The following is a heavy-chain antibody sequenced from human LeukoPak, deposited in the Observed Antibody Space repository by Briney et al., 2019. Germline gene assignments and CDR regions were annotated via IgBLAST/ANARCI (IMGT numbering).Heavy chain of an antibody. D-gene: IGHD6-13*01. CDR2: TYCTGRT. J-gene: IGHJ6*02. CDR3: ARGGFSSSKDFYYYYGMDV. CDR1: GGSVSSGSYY. Sequence: SETLSLTCTVSGGSVSSGSYYWSWIRQPPGKGLEWIGYTYCTGRTNYNPSLKSRVTISVDTSKNQFSLKLNSVTAADTAVYYCARGGFSSSKDFYYYYGMDVWGQGTTVTVSS. V-gene: IGHV4-61*01.